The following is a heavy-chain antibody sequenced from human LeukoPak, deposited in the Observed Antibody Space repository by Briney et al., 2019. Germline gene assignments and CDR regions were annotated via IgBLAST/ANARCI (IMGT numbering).Heavy chain of an antibody. Sequence: PGGSLRLSCAASGFTFSSYGIHWVRQAPGKGLEWVAVISYDGSNRYYVDSVKGRFTISRDNPKNTLYLQMNSLRAEDTAVYYCAKAGFDRDYGDYYFDYWGQGTLVTVSS. D-gene: IGHD4-17*01. J-gene: IGHJ4*02. V-gene: IGHV3-30*18. CDR2: ISYDGSNR. CDR1: GFTFSSYG. CDR3: AKAGFDRDYGDYYFDY.